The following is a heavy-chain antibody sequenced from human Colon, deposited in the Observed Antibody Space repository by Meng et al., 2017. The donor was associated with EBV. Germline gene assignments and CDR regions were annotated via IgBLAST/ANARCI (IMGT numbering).Heavy chain of an antibody. CDR3: TQGAHRDCSDF. J-gene: IGHJ3*01. Sequence: NTYVTLFIAWADDGRSFRCSYFPLLRQPPGKGLEWIGVINQSGTANYNPFLKSRVTISVDTSKNQFSLKLNSVTAADTAVYYCTQGAHRDCSDFWGQGTLVTVSS. CDR2: INQSGTA. CDR1: GRSFRCSY. D-gene: IGHD1-14*01. V-gene: IGHV4-34*01.